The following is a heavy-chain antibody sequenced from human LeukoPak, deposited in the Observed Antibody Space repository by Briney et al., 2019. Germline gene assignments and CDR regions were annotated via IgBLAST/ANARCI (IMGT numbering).Heavy chain of an antibody. V-gene: IGHV1-2*02. CDR3: APATMTFDY. Sequence: ASVKVSCKASGYSFIDYYMHWVRQAPGQGLEWMGWINPKSGGTNYAQKFQDRATMTTDTSISTAYMELSRLTSDDTAVYYCAPATMTFDYWGQGTLVTVSS. CDR1: GYSFIDYY. CDR2: INPKSGGT. D-gene: IGHD5-24*01. J-gene: IGHJ4*02.